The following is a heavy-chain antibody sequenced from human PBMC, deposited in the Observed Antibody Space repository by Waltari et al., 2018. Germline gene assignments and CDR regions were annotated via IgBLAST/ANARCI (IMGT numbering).Heavy chain of an antibody. CDR3: AKFPSDM. J-gene: IGHJ3*02. CDR2: ISGDGGDST. Sequence: EVQVLESGGGLVQPGGFLRLSCAASGFTFSNYAMSWVRQAPGKGLEWVSGISGDGGDSTFYADSVKGRFTISRDNSKSTLYLQMNSLRAEDTAVYYCAKFPSDMWGQGTMVTVSS. V-gene: IGHV3-23*01. CDR1: GFTFSNYA.